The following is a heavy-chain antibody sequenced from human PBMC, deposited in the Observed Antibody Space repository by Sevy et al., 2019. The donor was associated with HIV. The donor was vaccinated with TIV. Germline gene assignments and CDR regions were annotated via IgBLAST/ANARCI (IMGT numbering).Heavy chain of an antibody. CDR2: IVVGSGNT. J-gene: IGHJ3*02. V-gene: IGHV1-58*02. Sequence: ASVKVSCKASGFTFTSSPMQWVRQARGQRLEWIGWIVVGSGNTNYAQKFQERVTITRDMSTSTAYMELSSLRSEDTAVYYCAAGELLRPLNDAFDIWGQGTMVTVSS. D-gene: IGHD1-26*01. CDR3: AAGELLRPLNDAFDI. CDR1: GFTFTSSP.